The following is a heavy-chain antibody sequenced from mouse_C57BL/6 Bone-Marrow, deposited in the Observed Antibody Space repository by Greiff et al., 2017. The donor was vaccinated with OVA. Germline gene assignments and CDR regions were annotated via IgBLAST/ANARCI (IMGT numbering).Heavy chain of an antibody. V-gene: IGHV1-69*01. J-gene: IGHJ2*01. CDR2: IDPSDSYT. D-gene: IGHD3-3*01. CDR3: ARRRDLYYFDY. CDR1: GYTFTSYW. Sequence: VQLQQSGAELVMPGASVKLSCKASGYTFTSYWMHWVKQRPGQGLEWIGEIDPSDSYTNYNQKFKGKSTLTVDKSSSTAYMQLSSLTSEDSAVYYCARRRDLYYFDYWGQGTTLTVSS.